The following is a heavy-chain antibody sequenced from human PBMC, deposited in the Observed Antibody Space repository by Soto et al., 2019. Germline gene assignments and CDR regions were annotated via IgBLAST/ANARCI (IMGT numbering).Heavy chain of an antibody. CDR1: DGSVNSGSYY. J-gene: IGHJ4*02. D-gene: IGHD1-26*01. Sequence: SETLSLTCTTSDGSVNSGSYYWSWIRQPPGKGLEWIGYIDSSGSTNYNPSLKSRVTISADTSKNQFSLKLNSVTAADTAVYYCARDSWAYFDCWGQGTLVTVSS. V-gene: IGHV4-61*01. CDR3: ARDSWAYFDC. CDR2: IDSSGST.